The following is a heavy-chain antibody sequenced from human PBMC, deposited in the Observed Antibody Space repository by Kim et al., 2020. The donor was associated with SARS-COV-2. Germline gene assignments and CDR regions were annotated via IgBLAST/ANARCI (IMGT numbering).Heavy chain of an antibody. Sequence: ADSVKGRFTISRDNSKNTLYLQMNSLRAEDTAVYYCARDLVVVDKTWGDYWGQGTLVTVSS. CDR3: ARDLVVVDKTWGDY. D-gene: IGHD3-22*01. V-gene: IGHV3-30*03. J-gene: IGHJ4*02.